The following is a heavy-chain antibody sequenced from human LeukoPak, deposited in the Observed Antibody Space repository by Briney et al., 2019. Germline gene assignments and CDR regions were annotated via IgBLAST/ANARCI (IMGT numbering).Heavy chain of an antibody. CDR2: ISNEASTQ. V-gene: IGHV3-30*18. Sequence: PGRSLRLSCAASGFTFSNYGMHWVRQAPGEGLEWVAVISNEASTQYYAVSVKGRFTVPRDNSKNTLFLQMNSLRTEDTAVYYCAKEYSSGWYDYWGQGTLVTVSS. D-gene: IGHD6-19*01. J-gene: IGHJ4*02. CDR1: GFTFSNYG. CDR3: AKEYSSGWYDY.